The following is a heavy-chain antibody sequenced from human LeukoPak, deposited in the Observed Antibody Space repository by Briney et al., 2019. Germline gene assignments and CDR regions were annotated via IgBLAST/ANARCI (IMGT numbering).Heavy chain of an antibody. Sequence: ASVKVSCKASGYTLTGYFMHWVRQAPGQGLEWMGWINPTSGGTNYAQKFQGRVTMTRDTYISTAYMELSRLRSDDTAVYYCARGNPGSMIGDIWGQGTMVTVSS. J-gene: IGHJ3*02. CDR1: GYTLTGYF. D-gene: IGHD3-10*02. V-gene: IGHV1-2*02. CDR3: ARGNPGSMIGDI. CDR2: INPTSGGT.